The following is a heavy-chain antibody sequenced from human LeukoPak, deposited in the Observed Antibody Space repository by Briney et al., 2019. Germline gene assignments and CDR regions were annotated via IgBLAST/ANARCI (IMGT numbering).Heavy chain of an antibody. CDR2: IYYSGST. V-gene: IGHV4-39*07. D-gene: IGHD3-10*01. CDR3: ARYYGSGSYYYRSYYYMDV. J-gene: IGHJ6*03. Sequence: PSETLSLTCTVSGGSISSSSYYWGWIRQPPGKGLEWIGSIYYSGSTYYNPSLKSRVTISVDTSKNQFSLKLSSVTAADTAVYYCARYYGSGSYYYRSYYYMDVWGKGTTVTVSS. CDR1: GGSISSSSYY.